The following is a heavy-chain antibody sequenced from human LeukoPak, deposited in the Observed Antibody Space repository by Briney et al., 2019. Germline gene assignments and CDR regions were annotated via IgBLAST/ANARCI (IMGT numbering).Heavy chain of an antibody. CDR1: GYTFTSYD. J-gene: IGHJ4*02. D-gene: IGHD2-15*01. CDR2: MNPNSGNT. V-gene: IGHV1-8*03. CDR3: ARGRCSGGSCYERRLFDY. Sequence: ASVKVSCKASGYTFTSYDISWVRQATGQGLEWMGWMNPNSGNTGYAQKFQGRVTITRNTSISTAYMELSSLRSEDTAVYYCARGRCSGGSCYERRLFDYWGQGTLVTVSS.